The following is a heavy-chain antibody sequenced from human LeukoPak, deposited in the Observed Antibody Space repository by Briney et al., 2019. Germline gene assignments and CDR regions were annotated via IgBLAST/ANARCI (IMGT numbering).Heavy chain of an antibody. Sequence: QPGGSLRLFCAASGFTFSSYGMHWVRQAPGKGLEWVAFIRYDGSNKYYADSVKGRFTISRDNSKNTLYLQMNSLRAEDTAVYYCAKTGPSYSSGGSCYPSYFDYWGQGTLVTVSS. CDR3: AKTGPSYSSGGSCYPSYFDY. D-gene: IGHD2-15*01. J-gene: IGHJ4*02. CDR2: IRYDGSNK. V-gene: IGHV3-30*02. CDR1: GFTFSSYG.